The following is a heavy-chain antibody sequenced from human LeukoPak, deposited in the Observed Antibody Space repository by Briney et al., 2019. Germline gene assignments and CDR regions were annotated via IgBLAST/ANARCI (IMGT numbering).Heavy chain of an antibody. V-gene: IGHV4-38-2*02. CDR1: GYSISSGYY. D-gene: IGHD3-10*01. CDR3: ARGLGTMVRGVIRGSRFWFDP. CDR2: IYHSGST. Sequence: SETLSLTCTVSGYSISSGYYWGWIRQPPGKGLEWIGSIYHSGSTYYNPSLKSRVTISVGTSKNQFSLKLSSVTAADTAVYYCARGLGTMVRGVIRGSRFWFDPWGQGTLVTVSS. J-gene: IGHJ5*02.